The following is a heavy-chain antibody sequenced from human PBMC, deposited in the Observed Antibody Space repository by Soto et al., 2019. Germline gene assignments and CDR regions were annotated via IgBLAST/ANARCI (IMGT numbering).Heavy chain of an antibody. CDR1: GFTFSSYS. D-gene: IGHD1-1*01. CDR2: ISSSSSYI. V-gene: IGHV3-21*01. CDR3: ARDNDGDAFDI. J-gene: IGHJ3*02. Sequence: EVQLVESGGGLVKPGGSLRLSWSASGFTFSSYSVNWVPQAPGKGLEWVSSISSSSSYIYYADSVKGRFTISRDNAKNSLYLQMNSLRAEDTAVYYCARDNDGDAFDIWGQGTMVTVSS.